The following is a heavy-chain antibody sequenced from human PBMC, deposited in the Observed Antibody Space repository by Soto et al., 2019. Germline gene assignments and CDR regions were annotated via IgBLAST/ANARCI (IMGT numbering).Heavy chain of an antibody. CDR1: GYTFTIYP. Sequence: ASVKFSCKSSGYTFTIYPIHCVRQAPGQGLEWVGWINPNSGATNFAQKFQGRVSMTSDTSITTAYMELNSLRSDDTAMFYCARGRHTEYSTTLYDYWGQGTLVNVSS. V-gene: IGHV1-2*02. CDR2: INPNSGAT. D-gene: IGHD2-2*01. J-gene: IGHJ4*02. CDR3: ARGRHTEYSTTLYDY.